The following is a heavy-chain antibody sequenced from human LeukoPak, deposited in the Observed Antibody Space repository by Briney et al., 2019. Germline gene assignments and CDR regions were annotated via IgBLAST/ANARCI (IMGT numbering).Heavy chain of an antibody. D-gene: IGHD6-19*01. CDR3: AKEAVAGTGY. V-gene: IGHV3-23*01. Sequence: GGTLRLSCAASGFTFSTYGMSWVRQAPGKGLEWVSAISGSGGRTHYADSVKGRFTISRDNAKNSLYLQMNSLRAEDTAVYYCAKEAVAGTGYWGQGTLVTVSS. J-gene: IGHJ4*02. CDR2: ISGSGGRT. CDR1: GFTFSTYG.